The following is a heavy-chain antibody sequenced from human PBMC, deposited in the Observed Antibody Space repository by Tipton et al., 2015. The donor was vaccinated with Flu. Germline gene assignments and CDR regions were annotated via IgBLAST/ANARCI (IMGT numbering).Heavy chain of an antibody. CDR2: INNDGTST. J-gene: IGHJ4*02. D-gene: IGHD3-10*01. V-gene: IGHV3-74*01. CDR1: GFTIRSYW. Sequence: SLRLSCAASGFTIRSYWMHWVRQAPGKGLVWGSRINNDGTSTVYADSVTGRFTISRDDARNTLFLQMNSLRVEDTAVYYCASSAIGGWGQGTLVTVSA. CDR3: ASSAIGG.